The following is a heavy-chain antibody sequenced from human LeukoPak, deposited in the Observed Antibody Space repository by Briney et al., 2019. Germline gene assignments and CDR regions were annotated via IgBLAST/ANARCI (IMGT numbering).Heavy chain of an antibody. CDR2: IYHSGST. CDR1: GGSVSNSNHY. J-gene: IGHJ4*02. Sequence: SETLSLICTVSGGSVSNSNHYWAWIRQTPGKGLEWIGHIYHSGSTHYSASLKSRFTISVDTSKSQFSLQLTSVTAADTARYFCARRSPDSSAYGNYFDYWGQGILVTASS. CDR3: ARRSPDSSAYGNYFDY. D-gene: IGHD5-12*01. V-gene: IGHV4-39*01.